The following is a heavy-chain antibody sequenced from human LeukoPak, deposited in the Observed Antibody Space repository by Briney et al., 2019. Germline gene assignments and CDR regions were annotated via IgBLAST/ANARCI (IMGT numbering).Heavy chain of an antibody. Sequence: QSGGSLRLSCAASGFTFSSYAMSWVRQAPGKGLEWVSAISGSSSTYYADSVKGRVTISRDNSKKTLVLQMNTLRAEDTAVYYCAKDIFGRGHPSDYWGQGTLVTVSS. CDR3: AKDIFGRGHPSDY. D-gene: IGHD3-3*02. CDR1: GFTFSSYA. V-gene: IGHV3-23*01. J-gene: IGHJ4*02. CDR2: ISGSSST.